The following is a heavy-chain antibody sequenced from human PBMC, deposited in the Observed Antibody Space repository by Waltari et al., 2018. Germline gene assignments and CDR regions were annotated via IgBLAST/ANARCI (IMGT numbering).Heavy chain of an antibody. CDR2: IKQDGSES. Sequence: EVQLVESGGGLVQPGGSLRLSCAASGFTFSNYWMDWVRQAPGKGLEGVANIKQDGSESHYVDSVKGRFTISRDNAQNLLYLQMNSLRAGDTAVYYCSVSLNYWGQGTLVTVSS. V-gene: IGHV3-7*01. J-gene: IGHJ4*02. CDR3: SVSLNY. CDR1: GFTFSNYW.